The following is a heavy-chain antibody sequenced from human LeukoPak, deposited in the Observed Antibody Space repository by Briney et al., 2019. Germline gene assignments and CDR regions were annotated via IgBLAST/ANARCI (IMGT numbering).Heavy chain of an antibody. Sequence: QPGGSLRLSCVASGLISSDHYIDWVRQAPGKGLEWVGRTGNRANSYSTQYAASVRGRFIILSDDSKNSLYLQMNSLKNEDTAVYYCARAVVGSGFDCWGQGSLVSVSS. D-gene: IGHD2-15*01. CDR3: ARAVVGSGFDC. V-gene: IGHV3-72*01. J-gene: IGHJ4*02. CDR1: GLISSDHY. CDR2: TGNRANSYST.